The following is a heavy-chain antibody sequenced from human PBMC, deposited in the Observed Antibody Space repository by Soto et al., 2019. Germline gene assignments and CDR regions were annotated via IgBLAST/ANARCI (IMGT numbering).Heavy chain of an antibody. CDR2: IIPILGTA. D-gene: IGHD5-18*01. V-gene: IGHV1-69*13. CDR1: GGTFSSYA. Sequence: ASVKVSCKASGGTFSSYAISWVRQAPGQGLEWMGGIIPILGTANYAQKFQGRVTITADESTSTAYMELSSLRSEDTAVYYCARTHLWRAMVVGHFDYWGQGALVTVSS. CDR3: ARTHLWRAMVVGHFDY. J-gene: IGHJ4*02.